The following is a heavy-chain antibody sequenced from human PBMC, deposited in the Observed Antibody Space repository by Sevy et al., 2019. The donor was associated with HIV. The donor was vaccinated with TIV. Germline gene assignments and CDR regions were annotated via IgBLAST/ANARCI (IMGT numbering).Heavy chain of an antibody. V-gene: IGHV1-2*02. D-gene: IGHD6-19*01. J-gene: IGHJ4*02. Sequence: ASVKVSCKASGYTFTGYYMHWVRQAPGQGLEWMGWINPNSGGTNYAQKFQGRVTMTRDTSISTAYMELSRLRSDDTAVYYCERAIYSSGCPDYWGQGTLVTVSS. CDR2: INPNSGGT. CDR1: GYTFTGYY. CDR3: ERAIYSSGCPDY.